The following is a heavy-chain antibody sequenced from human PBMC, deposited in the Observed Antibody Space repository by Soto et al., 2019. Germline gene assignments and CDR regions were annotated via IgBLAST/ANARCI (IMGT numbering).Heavy chain of an antibody. D-gene: IGHD6-19*01. CDR1: GFTFSSYS. CDR2: ISSSSSYI. CDR3: ARDLELLEQQWLVPGDY. Sequence: EVQLVESGGGLVKPGGSLRLSCAASGFTFSSYSMNWVRQAPGKGLEWVSSISSSSSYIYYADSVKGRFTISRDNAKNSLYLQMNSLRAEDTAVYYCARDLELLEQQWLVPGDYWGQGTLVTVSS. J-gene: IGHJ4*02. V-gene: IGHV3-21*01.